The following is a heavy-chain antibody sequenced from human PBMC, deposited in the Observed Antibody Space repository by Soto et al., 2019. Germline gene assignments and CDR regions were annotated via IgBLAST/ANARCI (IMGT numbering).Heavy chain of an antibody. CDR1: GGSFRGYF. D-gene: IGHD2-8*01. CDR3: ARDLRFSSTNYFDF. V-gene: IGHV3-11*06. CDR2: IDGSSDYT. Sequence: LSLTCAVYGGSFRGYFWSWIRQPPGKGLEWLAYIDGSSDYTNSADSVKGRFTISRDNAKNSVFLQMNNLRADDTAVYYCARDLRFSSTNYFDFWGRGTLVTVSS. J-gene: IGHJ4*02.